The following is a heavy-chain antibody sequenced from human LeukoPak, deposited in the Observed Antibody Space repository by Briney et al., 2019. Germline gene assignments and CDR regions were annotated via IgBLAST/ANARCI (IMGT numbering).Heavy chain of an antibody. J-gene: IGHJ4*02. V-gene: IGHV3-66*02. CDR3: ATSEHVLRYFDWLN. D-gene: IGHD3-9*01. Sequence: GGSLRLSCAASGFTVSSNYMSWVRQAPGKGLEWVSVIYSGGSTYYADSVKGRFTISRDNSKNTLYLQMNSLRAEDTAVYYCATSEHVLRYFDWLNWGQGTLVTVFS. CDR1: GFTVSSNY. CDR2: IYSGGST.